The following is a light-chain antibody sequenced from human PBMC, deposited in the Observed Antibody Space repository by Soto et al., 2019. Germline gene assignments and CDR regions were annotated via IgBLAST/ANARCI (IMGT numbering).Light chain of an antibody. CDR3: VLFVGSGIWV. CDR2: STN. CDR1: SGSVSTSYY. J-gene: IGLJ3*02. Sequence: VVTQEPSFSVSPGGTVTLTCGLSSGSVSTSYYPSWYQQTPGQAPRTLIYSTNTRSSGVPDRFSGSILGNKAALTITGAQADDESDYYCVLFVGSGIWVFGGGTKLTVL. V-gene: IGLV8-61*01.